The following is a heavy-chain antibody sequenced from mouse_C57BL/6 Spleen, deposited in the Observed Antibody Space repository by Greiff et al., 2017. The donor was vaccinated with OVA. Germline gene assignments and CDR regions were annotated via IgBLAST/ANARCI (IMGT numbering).Heavy chain of an antibody. CDR1: GFSFNTYA. CDR2: IRSKSNNYAT. J-gene: IGHJ1*03. CDR3: VRRGSSLYWYCDV. V-gene: IGHV10-1*01. D-gene: IGHD1-1*01. Sequence: EVMLVESGGGLVQPKGSLKLSCAASGFSFNTYAMNWVRQAPGKGLEWVARIRSKSNNYATYYADSVKDRFTISRDDSESMLYLQMNNLKTEDTAMYYCVRRGSSLYWYCDVWGTGTTVTVSS.